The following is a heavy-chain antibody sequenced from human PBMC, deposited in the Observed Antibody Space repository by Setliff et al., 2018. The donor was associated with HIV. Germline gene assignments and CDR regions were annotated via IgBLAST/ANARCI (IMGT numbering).Heavy chain of an antibody. Sequence: SLRLSCAASGFTFNNFVMSWVRQAPGKGLEWVSTISGSGAGTYYADSVKGRFAISRDNSKNTLYLQMNNLRAEDTAIYYCAKDRQVAMIGVVTTTIPLDYRGQGTLVTVSS. J-gene: IGHJ4*02. CDR1: GFTFNNFV. V-gene: IGHV3-23*01. D-gene: IGHD3-22*01. CDR2: ISGSGAGT. CDR3: AKDRQVAMIGVVTTTIPLDY.